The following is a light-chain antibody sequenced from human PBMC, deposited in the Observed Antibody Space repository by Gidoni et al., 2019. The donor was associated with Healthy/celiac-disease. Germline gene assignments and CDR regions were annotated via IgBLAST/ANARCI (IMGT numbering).Light chain of an antibody. CDR3: QQYGSSFFT. CDR2: GAS. CDR1: QSFSSSN. Sequence: ELVLTQSSGTLSLSPGARATLSCRASQSFSSSNLAWYQQKPGQAPRLLIFGASSRATGIPDRFSGSGSGTDFTLTISRLEPEDFAVYYCQQYGSSFFTFGGGTKVEIK. V-gene: IGKV3-20*01. J-gene: IGKJ4*01.